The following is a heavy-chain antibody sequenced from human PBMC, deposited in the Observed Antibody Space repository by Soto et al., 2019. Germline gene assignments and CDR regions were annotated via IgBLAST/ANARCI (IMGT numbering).Heavy chain of an antibody. CDR3: AREGGSSGWYGKNAEYFQH. D-gene: IGHD6-19*01. Sequence: QVQLVQSGAEVKKPGASVKVSCKASGYTFTSYGISWVRQAPGQGLEWMGWISAYNGNTNYAQKLQGRVTMTTDTSPSTAYMELRSLRSDDTAVYYCAREGGSSGWYGKNAEYFQHWGQGTLVTVSS. V-gene: IGHV1-18*01. CDR1: GYTFTSYG. CDR2: ISAYNGNT. J-gene: IGHJ1*01.